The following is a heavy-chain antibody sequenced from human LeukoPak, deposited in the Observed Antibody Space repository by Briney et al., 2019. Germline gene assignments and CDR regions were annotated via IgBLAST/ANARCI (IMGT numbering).Heavy chain of an antibody. CDR1: GGTFSSYA. CDR2: IILIFGTA. D-gene: IGHD3-22*01. J-gene: IGHJ3*02. CDR3: AITMIVVVITTPDAFDI. Sequence: SVKVSCKASGGTFSSYAISWVRQAPGQGLEWMGGIILIFGTANYAQKFQGRVTITADESTSTAYMELSSLRSEDTAVYYCAITMIVVVITTPDAFDIWGQGTKASLSS. V-gene: IGHV1-69*01.